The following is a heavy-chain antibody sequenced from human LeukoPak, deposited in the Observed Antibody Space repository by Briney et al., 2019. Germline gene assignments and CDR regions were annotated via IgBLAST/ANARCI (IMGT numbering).Heavy chain of an antibody. CDR1: GGSISSYY. D-gene: IGHD3-22*01. V-gene: IGHV4-59*01. J-gene: IGHJ4*02. Sequence: SETLSLTCTVSGGSISSYYWSWIRQPPGKGLEWIGYIDYSGNTNYNPSLKSRVTISVDTSKNQFSLKLSSVAAADTAVYYCARWYYDSSGYRYFDYWGQGTLVTVSS. CDR3: ARWYYDSSGYRYFDY. CDR2: IDYSGNT.